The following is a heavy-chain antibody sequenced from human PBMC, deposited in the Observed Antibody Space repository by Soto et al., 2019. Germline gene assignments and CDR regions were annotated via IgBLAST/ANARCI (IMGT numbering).Heavy chain of an antibody. J-gene: IGHJ4*02. D-gene: IGHD2-2*01. V-gene: IGHV3-23*01. CDR3: AKVPCSSTSCYLSYFDY. CDR2: ISGSGGST. Sequence: SLRLSCAASGFTFSSYAMSWVRQAPGKGLEWVSAISGSGGSTYYADSVKGRFTISRDNSKNTLYLQMNSLRAEDTAVYYCAKVPCSSTSCYLSYFDYWGQGTLVTVSS. CDR1: GFTFSSYA.